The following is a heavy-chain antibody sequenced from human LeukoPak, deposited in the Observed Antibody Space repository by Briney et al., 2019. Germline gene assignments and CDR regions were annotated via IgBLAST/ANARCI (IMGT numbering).Heavy chain of an antibody. D-gene: IGHD2-2*01. CDR3: ASDPPYTSSSAW. J-gene: IGHJ4*02. Sequence: SVKVSRKASGFTFTSTAVQWVRQARGQRLEWIGWILVGSGNTNYAQMFQERVTLTWDVSTSTAYMVLSSLRSEDTAIYYCASDPPYTSSSAWWGQGTLVTVSS. CDR2: ILVGSGNT. V-gene: IGHV1-58*01. CDR1: GFTFTSTA.